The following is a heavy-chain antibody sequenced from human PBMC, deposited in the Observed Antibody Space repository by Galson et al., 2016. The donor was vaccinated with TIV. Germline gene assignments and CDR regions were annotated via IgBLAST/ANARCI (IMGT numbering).Heavy chain of an antibody. Sequence: SLRLSCAGSGFTVSSTSMSWVRQAPGKGLEWVSLIYSAGNTFYADSVKGRFTLSRDNSKNTVYLQISSLRVEDTAVYYCARVSGVVRGYGLDVWGQGTMVTVAS. CDR2: IYSAGNT. D-gene: IGHD3-10*01. J-gene: IGHJ6*02. V-gene: IGHV3-53*01. CDR3: ARVSGVVRGYGLDV. CDR1: GFTVSSTS.